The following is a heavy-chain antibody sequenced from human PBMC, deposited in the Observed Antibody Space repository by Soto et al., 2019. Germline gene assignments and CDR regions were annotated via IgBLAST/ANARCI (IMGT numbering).Heavy chain of an antibody. CDR3: AREGGPQVGGGAKLYHVDQ. CDR2: IWFDGSNK. CDR1: GFVFKNYG. J-gene: IGHJ1*01. D-gene: IGHD1-26*01. V-gene: IGHV3-33*01. Sequence: QVQLVESGGGVVQPGRSLRVSCAASGFVFKNYGMHWVRQAPGKGLEWVAVIWFDGSNKYYTESVKGRFTISRDDSRNTVYLQMNSLRVEDTALYYCAREGGPQVGGGAKLYHVDQWGQGTLVTVSS.